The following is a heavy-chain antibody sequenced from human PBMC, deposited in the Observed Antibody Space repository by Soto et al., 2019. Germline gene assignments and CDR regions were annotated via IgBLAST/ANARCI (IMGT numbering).Heavy chain of an antibody. CDR2: ISGSGGST. V-gene: IGHV3-23*01. CDR1: GFTFSSYA. D-gene: IGHD3-16*02. CDR3: AKHRGDYVWGSYRYTSNYFDY. Sequence: GGSLRLSCAASGFTFSSYAMSWVRQAPGKGLEWVSAISGSGGSTYYADSVKGRFTISRDNSKNTLYLQMNSLRAEDTAVYYCAKHRGDYVWGSYRYTSNYFDYWGQGTLVTVSS. J-gene: IGHJ4*02.